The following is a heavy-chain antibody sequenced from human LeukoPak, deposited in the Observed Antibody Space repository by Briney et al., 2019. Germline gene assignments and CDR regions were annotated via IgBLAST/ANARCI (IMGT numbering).Heavy chain of an antibody. J-gene: IGHJ4*02. CDR3: ARDEGGSSSWYWYY. Sequence: KPSETLSLTCTVSGGSISSYYWSWIRQPPGKGLEWIGYIYYSGSTNYNPSLKSRVTISVDTSKNQFSLKLSSVTAADTAVYYCARDEGGSSSWYWYYWGQGTLVTVSS. CDR2: IYYSGST. V-gene: IGHV4-59*01. D-gene: IGHD6-13*01. CDR1: GGSISSYY.